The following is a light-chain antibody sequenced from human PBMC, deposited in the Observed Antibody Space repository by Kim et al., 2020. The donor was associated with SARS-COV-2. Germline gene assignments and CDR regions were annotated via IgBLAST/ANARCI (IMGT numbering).Light chain of an antibody. V-gene: IGKV1-39*01. J-gene: IGKJ1*01. Sequence: DIQMTQSPSSLSASVGDRVTITCRASQDISRYLNWYQQKPGEAPKLLIYTASSLQSGVPSRFTGSGSETDFTLTITSLQPEDFATYYCQQTSSAPRTFGQRAKVDI. CDR1: QDISRY. CDR3: QQTSSAPRT. CDR2: TAS.